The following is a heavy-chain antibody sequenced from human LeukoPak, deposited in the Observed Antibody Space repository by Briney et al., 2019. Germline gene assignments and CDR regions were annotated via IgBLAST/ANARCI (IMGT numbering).Heavy chain of an antibody. CDR3: ARGASCGGSCYTPFDY. J-gene: IGHJ4*02. CDR1: GYTFTTYG. V-gene: IGHV1-18*01. CDR2: ITGYNGDT. D-gene: IGHD2-15*01. Sequence: ASVKVSCKASGYTFTTYGISWVRQAPGQGLEWMGWITGYNGDTHYAQKLQGRVTMTTDTSTSTAYMELRSLRSDDTAVYYCARGASCGGSCYTPFDYWGQGTLVTVSS.